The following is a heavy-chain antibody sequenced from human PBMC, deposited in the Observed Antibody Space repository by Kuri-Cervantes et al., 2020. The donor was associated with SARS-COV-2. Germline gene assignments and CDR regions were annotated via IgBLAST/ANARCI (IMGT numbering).Heavy chain of an antibody. CDR1: GGSISSYY. D-gene: IGHD6-13*01. Sequence: SETLSLTCTVSGGSISSYYWSWIRQPPGKGLEWIGYIYYSGSTNYYPSLKSRVTISVDTSKNQFSLKLSSVTAADTAVYYCARVTRAGAAAFRWDYMDVWGKGTTVTVSS. V-gene: IGHV4-59*01. CDR3: ARVTRAGAAAFRWDYMDV. J-gene: IGHJ6*03. CDR2: IYYSGST.